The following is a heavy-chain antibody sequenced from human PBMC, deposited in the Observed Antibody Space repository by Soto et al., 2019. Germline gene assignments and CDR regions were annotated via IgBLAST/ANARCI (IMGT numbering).Heavy chain of an antibody. CDR3: AGNYGVKWDY. CDR1: GGSFSGYY. V-gene: IGHV4-34*01. Sequence: SETLSLTCAAYGGSFSGYYWSWIRQPPGKGLEWIGEINHSGSTNYNPSLKSRVTISVDTSKNQFSLKLSSVTAADTAVYYCAGNYGVKWDYWGQGTLVTVSS. J-gene: IGHJ4*02. D-gene: IGHD4-4*01. CDR2: INHSGST.